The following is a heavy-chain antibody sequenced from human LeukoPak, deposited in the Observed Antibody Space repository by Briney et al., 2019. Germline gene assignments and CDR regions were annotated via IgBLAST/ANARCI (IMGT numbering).Heavy chain of an antibody. CDR2: IYYSGST. CDR3: ARCYGSGSLGAFDI. D-gene: IGHD3-10*01. Sequence: SETLSLTCTVSGGSISSYYWSWIRQPPGKGLEWIGYIYYSGSTNYNPSLKSRVTISVDTSKNQFSLKLSSVTAADTAVYYCARCYGSGSLGAFDIWGQGTMVTVSS. J-gene: IGHJ3*02. V-gene: IGHV4-59*01. CDR1: GGSISSYY.